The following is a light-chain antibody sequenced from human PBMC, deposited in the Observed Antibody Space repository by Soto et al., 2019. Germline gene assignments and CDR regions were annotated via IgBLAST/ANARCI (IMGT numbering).Light chain of an antibody. J-gene: IGLJ2*01. Sequence: QSVLTQPPSVSGAPGERVTISCTGSSSDIGAGYRVRWYQQVPGTAPKLLIYDNTTRPSGVSVRFSGSKSGTSASLAIPGLQAEDEADYYCQSFDKSLSAVVFGGGTKLTVL. CDR3: QSFDKSLSAVV. CDR1: SSDIGAGYR. CDR2: DNT. V-gene: IGLV1-40*01.